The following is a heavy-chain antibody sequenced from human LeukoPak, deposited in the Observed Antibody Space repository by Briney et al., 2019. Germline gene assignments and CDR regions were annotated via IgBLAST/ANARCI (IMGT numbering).Heavy chain of an antibody. Sequence: GGSLRLSCAASGFTFSSYSMNWVRQAPGKGLEWVSSISSSSSYIYYADSVKGRFTISRDNAKNSLYLQMNSLRAEDTAVCYCARYDCSSTSCLFDYWGQGTLVTVSS. CDR1: GFTFSSYS. CDR2: ISSSSSYI. CDR3: ARYDCSSTSCLFDY. V-gene: IGHV3-21*01. D-gene: IGHD2-2*01. J-gene: IGHJ4*02.